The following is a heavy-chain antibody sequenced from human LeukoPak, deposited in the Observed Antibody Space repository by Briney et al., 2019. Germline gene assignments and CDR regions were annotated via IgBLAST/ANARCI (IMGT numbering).Heavy chain of an antibody. D-gene: IGHD3-3*01. Sequence: GGSLRLSCAASGFTFSSCWMSWVRQAPGKGLEWVANIKQDGSEKYYVDSVKGRFTISRDNAKNSLYLQMNSLRAEDTAVYYCAKVPTTIFGVVSFFDYWGQGTLVTVSS. V-gene: IGHV3-7*03. J-gene: IGHJ4*02. CDR3: AKVPTTIFGVVSFFDY. CDR2: IKQDGSEK. CDR1: GFTFSSCW.